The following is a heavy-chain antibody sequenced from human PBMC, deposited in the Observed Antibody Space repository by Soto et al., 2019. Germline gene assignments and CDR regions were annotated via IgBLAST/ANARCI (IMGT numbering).Heavy chain of an antibody. Sequence: ASVKVSCKASGYTFTGYYMHWLRQAPGQGVEWMGWINPSSGGTNYAQKFQGWVTMTRDTSISTAYMELSRLRSDEMAVYYCAAPTAIAVAGTFDYWGQGTLFTLS. J-gene: IGHJ4*02. V-gene: IGHV1-2*04. CDR2: INPSSGGT. CDR1: GYTFTGYY. CDR3: AAPTAIAVAGTFDY. D-gene: IGHD6-19*01.